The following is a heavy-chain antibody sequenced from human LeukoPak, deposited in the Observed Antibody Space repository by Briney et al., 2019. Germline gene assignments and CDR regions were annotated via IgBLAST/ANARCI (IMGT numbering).Heavy chain of an antibody. D-gene: IGHD3-22*01. CDR2: IYYSGST. J-gene: IGHJ4*02. CDR1: GGSISSSSYY. Sequence: PAETLSLTCTVSGGSISSSSYYWGWIRQPPGKGLEWIGSIYYSGSTYYNPSLKSRVTISVDTAKNQFSLKLSSVTAADTAVYYCARVRNYYDSSRYYIDYWGQGTLVTVSS. V-gene: IGHV4-39*07. CDR3: ARVRNYYDSSRYYIDY.